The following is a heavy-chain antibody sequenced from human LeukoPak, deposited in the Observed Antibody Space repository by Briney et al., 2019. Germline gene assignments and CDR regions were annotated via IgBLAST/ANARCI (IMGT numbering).Heavy chain of an antibody. CDR3: AKCGDFSSSSWMHY. J-gene: IGHJ4*02. V-gene: IGHV3-48*01. CDR2: ISSSSNTI. Sequence: PGGSLRLSCAASGFTFSSYSMNWVRQAPVKGLEWVSYISSSSNTIYYADSVKGRSTISRDNSKNTLYLQMNSLRAEDTAVYYCAKCGDFSSSSWMHYWGQGTLVTVSS. D-gene: IGHD6-6*01. CDR1: GFTFSSYS.